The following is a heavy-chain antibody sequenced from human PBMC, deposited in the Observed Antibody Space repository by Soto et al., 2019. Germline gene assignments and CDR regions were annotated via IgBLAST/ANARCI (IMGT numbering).Heavy chain of an antibody. V-gene: IGHV3-23*01. CDR1: GFTFSSYA. Sequence: PGGSLRLSCAASGFTFSSYAMSWVRQAPGKGLEWVSAISGSGGSTYYADSVKGRFTISRDNSKNSLYLQMNSLRAEDTAVYYCLSGLDPWVAATVVDYWGQGTLVTV. CDR2: ISGSGGST. J-gene: IGHJ4*02. D-gene: IGHD2-15*01. CDR3: LSGLDPWVAATVVDY.